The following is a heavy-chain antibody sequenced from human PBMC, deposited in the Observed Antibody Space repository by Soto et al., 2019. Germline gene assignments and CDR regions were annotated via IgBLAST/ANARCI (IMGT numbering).Heavy chain of an antibody. D-gene: IGHD2-21*02. CDR1: GFIFTTCG. V-gene: IGHV3-33*06. CDR2: IWYDGSNQ. CDR3: VKDHCGGDCYSDPYFDY. Sequence: QMQLVESGGGVVQPGRSLRLSCAASGFIFTTCGLHWVRQAPGKGLEWVAVIWYDGSNQYYADSVKGRFTISRDNSKNILYLEMNSVRVEDTAVYYCVKDHCGGDCYSDPYFDYWGQGTLVTVSS. J-gene: IGHJ4*02.